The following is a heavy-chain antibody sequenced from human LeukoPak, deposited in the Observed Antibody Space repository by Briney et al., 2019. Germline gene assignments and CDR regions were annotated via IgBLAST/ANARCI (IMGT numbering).Heavy chain of an antibody. J-gene: IGHJ4*02. V-gene: IGHV3-48*03. Sequence: GGTLRLSCGASGFTFSSFDMKWVRNAPGTGLERVSYISIGCSTIYYADSVKGRFAISRDNAKNSLYLLMNSLRAEDTAVYYCARGVGFRGYVDYWGQGTLVTVSS. CDR1: GFTFSSFD. D-gene: IGHD5-12*01. CDR2: ISIGCSTI. CDR3: ARGVGFRGYVDY.